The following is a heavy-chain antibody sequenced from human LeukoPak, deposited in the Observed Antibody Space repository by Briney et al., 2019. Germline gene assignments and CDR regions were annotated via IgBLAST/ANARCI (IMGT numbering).Heavy chain of an antibody. CDR2: IYYSGST. J-gene: IGHJ4*02. CDR3: ARCIVVVVAATSYFDY. Sequence: SETLSLTCTVSGGSISSSSYYWGWIRQPPGKGLEWIGSIYYSGSTYYNPSLKSRVTISVDTSKNQFSLKLSSVTAADTAVYYCARCIVVVVAATSYFDYWGQGTLVTVSS. D-gene: IGHD2-15*01. CDR1: GGSISSSSYY. V-gene: IGHV4-39*01.